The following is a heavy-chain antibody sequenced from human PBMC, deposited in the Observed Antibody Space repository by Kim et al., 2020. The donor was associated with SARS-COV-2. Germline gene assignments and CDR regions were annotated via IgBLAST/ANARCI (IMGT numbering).Heavy chain of an antibody. J-gene: IGHJ4*01. CDR2: ISSSGTAI. CDR3: ARLPGKYSGSWYS. Sequence: GGSLRLSCVVSGVTLDSNGIDWVRQAPGKGLEWVSYISSSGTAIYYADSVKGRFTISRDNAKNSLYLQMNSLRDEDTAIYYCARLPGKYSGSWYSWGHGTLVTVSA. CDR1: GVTLDSNG. V-gene: IGHV3-48*02. D-gene: IGHD6-13*01.